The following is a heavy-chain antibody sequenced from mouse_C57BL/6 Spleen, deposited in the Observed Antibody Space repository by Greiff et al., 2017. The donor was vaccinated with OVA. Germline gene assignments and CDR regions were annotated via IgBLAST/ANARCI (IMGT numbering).Heavy chain of an antibody. V-gene: IGHV1-22*01. CDR2: INPNNGGT. D-gene: IGHD2-5*01. CDR1: GYTFTDCN. Sequence: EVQLQESGPELVKPGASVKMSCKASGYTFTDCNMHWVKQSHGKSLEWIGYINPNNGGTSYNQKFKGKATLTVNKSSSTAYMELRSLTSEDSAVYYCARDSNYGVPHFDYWGQGTTLTVSS. CDR3: ARDSNYGVPHFDY. J-gene: IGHJ2*01.